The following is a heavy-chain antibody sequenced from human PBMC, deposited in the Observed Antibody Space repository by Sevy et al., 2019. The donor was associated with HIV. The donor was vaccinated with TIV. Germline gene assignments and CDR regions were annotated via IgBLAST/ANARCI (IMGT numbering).Heavy chain of an antibody. J-gene: IGHJ6*02. CDR3: ARDKYYDFWSGYYEAHYYYYGMDV. V-gene: IGHV1-18*01. CDR2: ISAYNGNT. CDR1: GYTFTSYG. D-gene: IGHD3-3*01. Sequence: ASVKVSCKASGYTFTSYGISWVRQAPGQGLEWMGWISAYNGNTNYAQMLQGRVTMTTDTSTSTAYMELRSLRSDDTAVYYCARDKYYDFWSGYYEAHYYYYGMDVWGQGTTVTVSS.